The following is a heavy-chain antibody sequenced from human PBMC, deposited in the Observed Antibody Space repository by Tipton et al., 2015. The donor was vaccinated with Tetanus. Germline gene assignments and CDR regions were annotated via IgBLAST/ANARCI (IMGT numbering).Heavy chain of an antibody. J-gene: IGHJ4*02. Sequence: SLRLSCAASGFTFSSYAMSWVRQAPGKGLEWVSAISGSGGSTYYADSVKGRFTISRDNSKNTLYLQMNSLRAEDTAVYYCAKDKGYSYGVYDYWGQGTLVTVSS. V-gene: IGHV3-23*01. CDR1: GFTFSSYA. CDR2: ISGSGGST. CDR3: AKDKGYSYGVYDY. D-gene: IGHD5-18*01.